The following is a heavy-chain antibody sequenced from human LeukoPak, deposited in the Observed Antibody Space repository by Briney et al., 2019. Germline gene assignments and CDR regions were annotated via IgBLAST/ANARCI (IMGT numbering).Heavy chain of an antibody. D-gene: IGHD5-18*01. CDR3: ARHEDSYGYGGRYSYYGMDV. Sequence: GESLKISCKGSGYGFSTYWIGWVRQMPGKGLEYMGIIYLGESDIRYSPSFQGQVTISADKSKSTAYLEWSNLKASDTAIYYCARHEDSYGYGGRYSYYGMDVWGQGTTVTVSS. CDR2: IYLGESDI. J-gene: IGHJ6*02. CDR1: GYGFSTYW. V-gene: IGHV5-51*01.